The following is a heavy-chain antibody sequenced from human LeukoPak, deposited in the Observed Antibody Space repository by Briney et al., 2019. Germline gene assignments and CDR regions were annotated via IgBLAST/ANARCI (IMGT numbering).Heavy chain of an antibody. CDR1: GFTFSSYG. Sequence: GGSLRLSCAASGFTFSSYGMHWVRQAPGKELEWVAVISYDGSNKYYADSVKGRFTISRDNSKNTLYLQMNSLRAEDTAVYYCAEISSSSRDLAVWGQGTLVTVSS. CDR2: ISYDGSNK. D-gene: IGHD6-6*01. J-gene: IGHJ4*02. V-gene: IGHV3-30*03. CDR3: AEISSSSRDLAV.